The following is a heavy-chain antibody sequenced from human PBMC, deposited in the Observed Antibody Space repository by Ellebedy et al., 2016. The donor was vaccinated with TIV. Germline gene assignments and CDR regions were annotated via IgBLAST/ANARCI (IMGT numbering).Heavy chain of an antibody. CDR3: ARHDLGYCSGGSCYSGYDWFDP. CDR1: GASISSSSYY. V-gene: IGHV4-39*01. D-gene: IGHD2-15*01. J-gene: IGHJ5*02. Sequence: MPSETLSLTCTVSGASISSSSYYLGWISQPPGKGLEWIGSIHNSGSTYYNPSLKSRVTISVDTSKNQFSLKLSSVTAADTAGYYCARHDLGYCSGGSCYSGYDWFDPWGQGTLVTVSS. CDR2: IHNSGST.